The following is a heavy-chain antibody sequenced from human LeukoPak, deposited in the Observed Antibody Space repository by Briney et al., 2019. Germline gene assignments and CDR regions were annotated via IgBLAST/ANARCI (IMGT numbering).Heavy chain of an antibody. J-gene: IGHJ5*02. CDR3: ARQSRFGELFHWFDP. CDR2: IYYSGST. CDR1: GGSFSGYY. Sequence: SETLSLTCAVYGGSFSGYYWSWIRQPPGKGLEWIGYIYYSGSTYYNPSLKSRVTISVDTSKNQFSLKLSSVTAADTAVYYCARQSRFGELFHWFDPWGQGTLVTVSS. D-gene: IGHD3-10*01. V-gene: IGHV4-30-4*08.